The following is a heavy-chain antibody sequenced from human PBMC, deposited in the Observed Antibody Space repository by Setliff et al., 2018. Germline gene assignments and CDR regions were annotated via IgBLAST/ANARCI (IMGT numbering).Heavy chain of an antibody. V-gene: IGHV4-59*08. J-gene: IGHJ6*03. CDR3: ARWRVRDSGYYPRLSYMDV. D-gene: IGHD3-22*01. CDR1: GSSFSSYS. CDR2: KYYSGST. Sequence: PSEPCLTCTVSGSSFSSYSWSWIRQPPGKGLEWIGYKYYSGSTNSNPSLKSRVTISVDTSKNQFSLKLSSVTAADTAVYYCARWRVRDSGYYPRLSYMDVWGKGTTVTVSS.